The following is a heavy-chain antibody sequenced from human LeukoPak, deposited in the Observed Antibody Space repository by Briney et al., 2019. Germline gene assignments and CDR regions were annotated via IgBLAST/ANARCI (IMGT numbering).Heavy chain of an antibody. V-gene: IGHV4-4*07. Sequence: PSETLSLTCTVSGGSISSYYWSWIRQPAGKGLEWIGRIYTSGSTNYNPSLKSRVTMSVDTSKNQSSLKLSSVTAADTAVYYCARDGYCSSTSCYINWFDPWGQGTLVTVSS. CDR2: IYTSGST. D-gene: IGHD2-2*03. CDR3: ARDGYCSSTSCYINWFDP. J-gene: IGHJ5*02. CDR1: GGSISSYY.